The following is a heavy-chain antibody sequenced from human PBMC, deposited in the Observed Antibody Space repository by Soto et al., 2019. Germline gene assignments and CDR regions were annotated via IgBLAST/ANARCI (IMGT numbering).Heavy chain of an antibody. CDR2: IYPSDSDT. V-gene: IGHV5-51*01. CDR3: ARPGGTYSWGTWFDP. Sequence: GESLKISCKGSGYRFTRFWIAWVRQMPGEGPELMGVIYPSDSDTRYSPSFQGQVTISVDKSISTAYLQWSSVKASDTAMYYCARPGGTYSWGTWFDPWGQGTLVTVS. D-gene: IGHD1-26*01. J-gene: IGHJ5*02. CDR1: GYRFTRFW.